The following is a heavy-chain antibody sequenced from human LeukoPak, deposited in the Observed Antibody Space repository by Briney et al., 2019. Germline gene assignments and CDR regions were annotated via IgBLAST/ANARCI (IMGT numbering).Heavy chain of an antibody. CDR3: AKDLPYYDFWSGWTYGMDV. V-gene: IGHV3-30*18. D-gene: IGHD3-3*01. CDR1: GFTFSSYG. Sequence: GGSLRLSCAASGFTFSSYGMHWVRQAPGKGLEGVAVISYDGSNKYYADSVKGRFTISRDNSKNTLYLQMNSLRAADTAVYCCAKDLPYYDFWSGWTYGMDVWGQGTTVTVSS. CDR2: ISYDGSNK. J-gene: IGHJ6*02.